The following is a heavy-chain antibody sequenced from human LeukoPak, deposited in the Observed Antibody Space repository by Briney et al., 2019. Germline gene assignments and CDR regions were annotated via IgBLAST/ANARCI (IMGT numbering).Heavy chain of an antibody. CDR3: ARDKPRGSYYGSIFDS. D-gene: IGHD1-26*01. CDR1: GFTFSSYL. J-gene: IGHJ4*02. Sequence: QRWGSLRLSCEASGFTFSSYLMSWVRQAPGKGLEWVANIRDDGGEIYYVDSVKGRFTISRDNAKSSLFLQMNSLRAEDAAVYYCARDKPRGSYYGSIFDSWGQGTLVTVSS. V-gene: IGHV3-7*01. CDR2: IRDDGGEI.